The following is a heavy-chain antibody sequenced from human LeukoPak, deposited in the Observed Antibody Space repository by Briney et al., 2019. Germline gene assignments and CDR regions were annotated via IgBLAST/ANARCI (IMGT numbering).Heavy chain of an antibody. J-gene: IGHJ3*02. CDR1: GFTFSDYF. CDR3: ARESMDAFDI. CDR2: IDSSGTI. Sequence: GGSLRLSCAASGFTFSDYFMSWIRQGPGKGLEWVSHIDSSGTIYYADSVKGRATISRDNAKNSLYLQMNSLRAEDTAVYYCARESMDAFDIWGQGTMVTVSS. V-gene: IGHV3-11*04.